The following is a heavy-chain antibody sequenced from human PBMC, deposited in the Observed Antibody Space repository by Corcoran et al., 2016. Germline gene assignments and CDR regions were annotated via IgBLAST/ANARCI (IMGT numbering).Heavy chain of an antibody. Sequence: HVQLQQSGPGMVKPSQTLSLTCALSGDSVSSNSAAWNWIRQSPSRGLAWRGRTYYRSRWSDDYTESVKSRMSINPDTSKNQFSLHLDSVTPDDTAVYYCARVAVAGKYGMDVWGQGTTVTVSS. V-gene: IGHV6-1*01. CDR2: TYYRSRWSD. J-gene: IGHJ6*02. D-gene: IGHD6-19*01. CDR1: GDSVSSNSAA. CDR3: ARVAVAGKYGMDV.